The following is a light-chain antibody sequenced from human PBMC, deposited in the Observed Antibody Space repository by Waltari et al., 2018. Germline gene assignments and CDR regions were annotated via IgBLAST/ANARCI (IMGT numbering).Light chain of an antibody. CDR1: SSDVGAHNH. J-gene: IGLJ2*01. CDR2: DVS. CDR3: SSCTRANTLVL. V-gene: IGLV2-14*03. Sequence: QSALTQPASMSGSPGQTITISCTGSSSDVGAHNHVSWYQHNPGEAPKLIIYDVSNRPAGGSKRFAGSKSGKTASLTISGLEAEDEADYYCSSCTRANTLVLFGGGTKLTVL.